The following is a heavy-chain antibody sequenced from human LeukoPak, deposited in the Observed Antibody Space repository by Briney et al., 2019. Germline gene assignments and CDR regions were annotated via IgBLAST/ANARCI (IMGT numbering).Heavy chain of an antibody. J-gene: IGHJ4*02. D-gene: IGHD6-13*01. CDR3: ARGVASSSYY. CDR1: GGSLSGYY. V-gene: IGHV4-34*01. CDR2: INHSGST. Sequence: PSETLSLTRAVYGGSLSGYYWSWSRQPPGKGLEWIGEINHSGSTNYNPSLKSRVTISVDTSKNQFSLKLSSVTAADTAVYYCARGVASSSYYWGQGTLVTVSS.